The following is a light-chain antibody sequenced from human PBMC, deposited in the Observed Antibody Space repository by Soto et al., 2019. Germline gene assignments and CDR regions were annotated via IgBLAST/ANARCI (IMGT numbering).Light chain of an antibody. Sequence: QSALTQPASVSGSPGQSITISCTGTSSDVGDYNFVSWYQQNPGKAPKLMIYEVTNRPSGVSNRFSGSKSGNTASLTISGLQAEDEADYYCSSYSRSSPVIFGGGTKVTVL. J-gene: IGLJ2*01. CDR1: SSDVGDYNF. CDR2: EVT. V-gene: IGLV2-14*01. CDR3: SSYSRSSPVI.